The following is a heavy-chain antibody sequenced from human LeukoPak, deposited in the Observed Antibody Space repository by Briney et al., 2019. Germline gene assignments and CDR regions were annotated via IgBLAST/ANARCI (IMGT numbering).Heavy chain of an antibody. CDR1: GYTFTSYG. V-gene: IGHV1-69*06. Sequence: ASVKVSCKASGYTFTSYGISWVRQAPGQGLGWMGGITPIFGTANYAQKFQGRVTITADKSTSTAYMELSSLRSEDTAVYYCARPASSWYSTHAFDIWGQGTMVTVSS. J-gene: IGHJ3*02. CDR3: ARPASSWYSTHAFDI. CDR2: ITPIFGTA. D-gene: IGHD6-13*01.